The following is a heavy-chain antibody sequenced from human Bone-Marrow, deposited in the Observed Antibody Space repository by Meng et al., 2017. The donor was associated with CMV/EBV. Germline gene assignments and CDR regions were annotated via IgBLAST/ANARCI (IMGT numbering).Heavy chain of an antibody. CDR3: AKDKKQWHNWFDP. V-gene: IGHV3-30*02. D-gene: IGHD6-19*01. CDR2: IRYDGSNK. Sequence: GESLKISCAASGFTFSSYGMHWVRQAPGKGLEWVAFIRYDGSNKYYADSVKGRFTISRDNSKNTLYLQMNSLRAEDTAVYYCAKDKKQWHNWFDPWGQGTRVTGSS. CDR1: GFTFSSYG. J-gene: IGHJ5*02.